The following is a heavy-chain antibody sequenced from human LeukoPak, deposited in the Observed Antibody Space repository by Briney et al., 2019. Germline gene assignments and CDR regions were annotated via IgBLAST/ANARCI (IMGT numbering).Heavy chain of an antibody. CDR1: GFTFSNYA. V-gene: IGHV3-23*01. CDR2: ISGSDGRT. Sequence: GGSLRLSCAASGFTFSNYAMTWVRQAPGKGLEWVSVISGSDGRTFYADSVKGRFTISRDNSKNTLYLQMNSLRAEDTAVYYCAKDREYYYDSSVFDYWGQGTLVTVSS. CDR3: AKDREYYYDSSVFDY. J-gene: IGHJ4*02. D-gene: IGHD3-22*01.